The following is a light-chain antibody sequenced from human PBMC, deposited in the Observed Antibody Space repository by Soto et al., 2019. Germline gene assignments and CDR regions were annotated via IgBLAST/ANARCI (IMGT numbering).Light chain of an antibody. Sequence: DIQMTQSPSSLSASVGDRVTITCQASHDITSYLNWYQHKPGKAPKLVIYDASILEAGVPSRFSGSGSGTDFTFTISSLQPEDVATYYGQKCDYLPVFGPGTTVDFK. CDR2: DAS. CDR1: HDITSY. J-gene: IGKJ3*01. CDR3: QKCDYLPV. V-gene: IGKV1-33*01.